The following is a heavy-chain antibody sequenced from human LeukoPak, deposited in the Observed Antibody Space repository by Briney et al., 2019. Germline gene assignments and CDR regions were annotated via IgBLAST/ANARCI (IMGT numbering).Heavy chain of an antibody. J-gene: IGHJ6*04. D-gene: IGHD3-10*02. CDR1: GFTFDDYG. V-gene: IGHV3-20*04. CDR2: INWNGGST. Sequence: PGGSLRLSCAASGFTFDDYGMSWVRQAPGKGLEWVSGINWNGGSTGYADSVKGRFTISRDNAKNSLYLQMNSLRAEDTAVYYCAELGVTMIGGVWGKGTTVTISS. CDR3: AELGVTMIGGV.